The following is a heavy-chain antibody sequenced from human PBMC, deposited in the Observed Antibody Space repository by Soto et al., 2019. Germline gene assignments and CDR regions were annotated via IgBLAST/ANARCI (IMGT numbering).Heavy chain of an antibody. J-gene: IGHJ4*02. CDR3: TTVFEY. V-gene: IGHV3-74*01. CDR2: IDGVGTGT. Sequence: GSLRFTCAASGFTFTNYWMHWVRQVPGKGLVWVSRIDGVGTGTSYSDSVRGRFTISRDNAENTLYLQMTSLRAEDTDVYSCTTVFEYWGQGTPVTVSS. CDR1: GFTFTNYW.